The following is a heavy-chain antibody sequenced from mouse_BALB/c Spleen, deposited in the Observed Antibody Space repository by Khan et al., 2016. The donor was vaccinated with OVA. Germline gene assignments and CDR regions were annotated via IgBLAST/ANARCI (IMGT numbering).Heavy chain of an antibody. CDR1: GFTFSSYG. CDR2: ISSGGSYT. CDR3: ARQPGYYGSSFYLDN. D-gene: IGHD1-1*01. J-gene: IGHJ2*01. V-gene: IGHV5-6*01. Sequence: EVELVESGGDLVKPGGSLKLSCAVSGFTFSSYGMSWVRQTPDKRLEWVATISSGGSYTYYPDSVKGRFTISRDNAKNTLHLQVSRLKSEDTAIYYCARQPGYYGSSFYLDNWGQGTTLTVSS.